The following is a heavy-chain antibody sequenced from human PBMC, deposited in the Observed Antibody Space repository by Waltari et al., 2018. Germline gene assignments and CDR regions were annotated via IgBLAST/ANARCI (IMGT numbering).Heavy chain of an antibody. CDR1: RGSLRSHP. V-gene: IGHV4-59*11. CDR3: ARDRVVPADEPDYYGLDV. D-gene: IGHD2-2*01. J-gene: IGHJ6*02. Sequence: QVQLQESGPGQVKPSETLSLTCDVSRGSLRSHPWSWIRRPPGKGLEWIGYIYYNGATNYNPSLMSRVTISVDTAKNQFSLKLTSVTAADTAVYYCARDRVVPADEPDYYGLDVWGQGTTVTVSS. CDR2: IYYNGAT.